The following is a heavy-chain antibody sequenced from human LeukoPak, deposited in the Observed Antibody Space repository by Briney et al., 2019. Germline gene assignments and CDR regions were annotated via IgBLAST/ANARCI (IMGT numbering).Heavy chain of an antibody. CDR1: GFSFSGCY. V-gene: IGHV3-11*03. CDR2: IGGSGADT. D-gene: IGHD6-6*01. CDR3: AKTLVASPGNTGGP. J-gene: IGHJ1*01. Sequence: GGSLRLSCAASGFSFSGCYMSWFRQAPGKGPEWLSYIGGSGADTNYADSVKGRFTTSRDNAKSSLYLQMNSLRAEDTAVYYCAKTLVASPGNTGGPWGQGTLVTVSS.